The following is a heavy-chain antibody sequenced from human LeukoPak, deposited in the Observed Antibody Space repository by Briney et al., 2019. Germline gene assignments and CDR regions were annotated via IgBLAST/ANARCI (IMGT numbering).Heavy chain of an antibody. Sequence: GASVKVSCKASGYTFTGYYIHWVRQAPGQGLEWMGRINPNNGGTNYAQKFQGRVTMTRDTSISTAYMDLSGLRSDDTAVYYCARADILTGYYWVAWFDPWGQGTLVTVSS. J-gene: IGHJ5*02. CDR3: ARADILTGYYWVAWFDP. CDR2: INPNNGGT. V-gene: IGHV1-2*06. D-gene: IGHD3-9*01. CDR1: GYTFTGYY.